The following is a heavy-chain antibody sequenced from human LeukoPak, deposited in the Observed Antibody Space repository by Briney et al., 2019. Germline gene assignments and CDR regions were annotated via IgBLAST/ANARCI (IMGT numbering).Heavy chain of an antibody. D-gene: IGHD2-2*01. CDR3: ARQLGYCSSTSCYADKVDY. V-gene: IGHV4-39*01. CDR1: GGSISSSSYY. J-gene: IGHJ4*02. Sequence: SETLSLTCTVSGGSISSSSYYWGWIRQPPGKGLEGMVSIYYSGSTYYNPSLKSRVTISVDTSKNQFSLKLSSVTAADTAVYYCARQLGYCSSTSCYADKVDYWGQGTLVTVSS. CDR2: IYYSGST.